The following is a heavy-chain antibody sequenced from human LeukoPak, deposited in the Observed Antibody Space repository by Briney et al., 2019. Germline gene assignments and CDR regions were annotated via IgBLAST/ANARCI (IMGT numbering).Heavy chain of an antibody. J-gene: IGHJ5*02. CDR1: GGSISSYY. V-gene: IGHV4-39*07. CDR2: IYYSGST. D-gene: IGHD6-13*01. Sequence: ETLSLTCTVSGGSISSYYWGWIRQPPGKGLEWIGSIYYSGSTYYNPSLKSRVTISVDTSKNQFSLKLSSVTAADTAAYYCARSSSWYVAWFDPWGQGTLVTVSS. CDR3: ARSSSWYVAWFDP.